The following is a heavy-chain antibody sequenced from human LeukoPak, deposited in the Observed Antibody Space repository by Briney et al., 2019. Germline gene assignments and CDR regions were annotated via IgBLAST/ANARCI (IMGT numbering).Heavy chain of an antibody. D-gene: IGHD2-21*02. CDR1: GYTFTSYG. Sequence: ASVKVSCKASGYTFTSYGISWVRQAPGQGLEWMGWISAYNGNTNYAQKLQGRVTMTTDTSTRTAYMELRSLRSDDTAVYYCARARGDCGGDCYPFVYWGQGNLVTVSS. CDR2: ISAYNGNT. J-gene: IGHJ4*02. CDR3: ARARGDCGGDCYPFVY. V-gene: IGHV1-18*01.